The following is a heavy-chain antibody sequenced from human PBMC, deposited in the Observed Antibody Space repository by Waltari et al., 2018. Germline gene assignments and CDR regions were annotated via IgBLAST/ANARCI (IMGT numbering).Heavy chain of an antibody. J-gene: IGHJ3*01. D-gene: IGHD2-15*01. CDR3: ARNSAGGGNTAYRTYDV. Sequence: EVQLVESGGDLVPPGGSLRLSCVTSGFSLSPYWMTWVRQAPGKVLEWVASIKQDGGETLYVDSVKGRFTISRDNAKNSLYLQMNTLRAEDTSLYYCARNSAGGGNTAYRTYDVWGHGTLVTVSS. CDR2: IKQDGGET. V-gene: IGHV3-7*01. CDR1: GFSLSPYW.